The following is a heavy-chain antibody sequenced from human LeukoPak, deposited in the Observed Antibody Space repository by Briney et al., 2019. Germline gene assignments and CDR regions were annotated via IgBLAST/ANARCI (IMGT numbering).Heavy chain of an antibody. CDR1: GYTFTGYY. CDR3: ARVRRGWELTNDAFDI. D-gene: IGHD1-26*01. CDR2: INPNSGGT. Sequence: EASVKVSCKASGYTFTGYYMHWVRQAPGQGLEWMGRINPNSGGTNYAQKFRGRVTMTRDTSISTACMELSRLRSDDTAVYYCARVRRGWELTNDAFDIWGQGTMVTVSS. V-gene: IGHV1-2*06. J-gene: IGHJ3*02.